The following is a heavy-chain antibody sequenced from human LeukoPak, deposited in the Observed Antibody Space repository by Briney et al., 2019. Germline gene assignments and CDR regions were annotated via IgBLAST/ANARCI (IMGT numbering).Heavy chain of an antibody. Sequence: GESLQISCKGSGYSFTSYWIGWVRQMPGRGLEWMGIIYPGDSDTRYSPSFQGQVTISADKSISTAYLQWSSLKASDTAMYYCATGGGDYYGSGSYSHYWGQGTLVTVSS. CDR2: IYPGDSDT. CDR3: ATGGGDYYGSGSYSHY. J-gene: IGHJ4*02. D-gene: IGHD3-10*01. CDR1: GYSFTSYW. V-gene: IGHV5-51*01.